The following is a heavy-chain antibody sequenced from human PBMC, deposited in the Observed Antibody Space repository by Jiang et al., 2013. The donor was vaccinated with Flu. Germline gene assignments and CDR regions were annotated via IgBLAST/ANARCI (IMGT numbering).Heavy chain of an antibody. Sequence: QLVESGGGVVQPGRSLRLSCAASGFTFSSYGMHWVRQAPGKGLEWVAVISYDGSNKYYADSVKGRFTISRDNSKNTLYLQMNSLRAEDTAVYYCAKDLSSIVVVTALDYWGQ. J-gene: IGHJ4*02. D-gene: IGHD2-21*02. CDR1: GFTFSSYG. V-gene: IGHV3-30*18. CDR2: ISYDGSNK. CDR3: AKDLSSIVVVTALDY.